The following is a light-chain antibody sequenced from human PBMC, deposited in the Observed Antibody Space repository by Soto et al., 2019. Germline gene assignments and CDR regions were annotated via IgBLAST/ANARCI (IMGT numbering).Light chain of an antibody. V-gene: IGLV1-44*01. J-gene: IGLJ1*01. CDR3: AARDVRPYASL. CDR1: SSNIGSNT. CDR2: SNN. Sequence: QAVRTQPPSASRTPGQRVTISCSGSSSNIGSNTVNWYQQLPGTAPKLLIYSNNQRPSGVPDRFSGSKSGTSASLAISGLQSEYEADYYCAARDVRPYASLLATEPKV.